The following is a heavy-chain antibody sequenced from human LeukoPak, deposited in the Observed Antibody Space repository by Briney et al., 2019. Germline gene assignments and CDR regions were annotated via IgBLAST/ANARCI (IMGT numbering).Heavy chain of an antibody. J-gene: IGHJ4*02. CDR1: GFTFSSYS. Sequence: GGSLRLSCAASGFTFSSYSMNWVRQAPGKGLEWVSSISSSSSYIYYADSVKGRFTISRDNAKNSLYLQMNSLRAEDTAVYYCARASSSGREFDYWGQGTPVTVSS. D-gene: IGHD6-19*01. CDR2: ISSSSSYI. CDR3: ARASSSGREFDY. V-gene: IGHV3-21*01.